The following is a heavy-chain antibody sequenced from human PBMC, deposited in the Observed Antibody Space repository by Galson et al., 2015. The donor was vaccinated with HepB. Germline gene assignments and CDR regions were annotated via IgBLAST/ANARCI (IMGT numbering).Heavy chain of an antibody. V-gene: IGHV3-49*03. Sequence: SLRLSCAVSRLSFGDYAMSWFRRAPGKGLEWVGFIRSNTYGGTTKYAASLKGRFSISRDDSKSIAYLQMNGLKTEDTAVYFCTSGNFDGPFDNWGQGTRVTVSS. CDR1: RLSFGDYA. D-gene: IGHD1-7*01. CDR2: IRSNTYGGTT. J-gene: IGHJ4*02. CDR3: TSGNFDGPFDN.